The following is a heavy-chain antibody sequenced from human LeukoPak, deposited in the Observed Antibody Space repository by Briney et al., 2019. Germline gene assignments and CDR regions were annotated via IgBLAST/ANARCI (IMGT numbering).Heavy chain of an antibody. V-gene: IGHV4-34*01. J-gene: IGHJ1*01. CDR2: INHSGST. CDR3: ARGGGWFGELRGYFQR. Sequence: SETLSLTCAVYGGSFSGYYWSWIRQPPGKGLEWIGEINHSGSTNYNPSLKSRVTISVDTSKNQFSLKLSSVTAADTAVYYCARGGGWFGELRGYFQRWGRGTLVTVSS. CDR1: GGSFSGYY. D-gene: IGHD3-10*01.